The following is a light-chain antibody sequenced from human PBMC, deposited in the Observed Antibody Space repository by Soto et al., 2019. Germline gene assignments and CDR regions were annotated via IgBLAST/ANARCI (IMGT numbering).Light chain of an antibody. J-gene: IGLJ1*01. CDR2: EVS. CDR1: SSDVGGYNY. V-gene: IGLV2-8*01. Sequence: QSVLTQPPSASGSFGQSVTISCTGTSSDVGGYNYVSWYQQHPGKAPKLMIYEVSERPSGVPDRFSGSKSGNTASLTISGLQAEDDADYYCCSYAGTYTFYVFGTGTKVTVL. CDR3: CSYAGTYTFYV.